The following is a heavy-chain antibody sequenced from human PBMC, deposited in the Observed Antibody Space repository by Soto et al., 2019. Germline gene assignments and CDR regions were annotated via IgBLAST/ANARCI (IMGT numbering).Heavy chain of an antibody. D-gene: IGHD3-16*01. V-gene: IGHV3-53*01. Sequence: GGSLRLSCAASGFAVSSSYMSWVRQAPGMGLEWVSVILTGGDTHYADSVKGRFTVSRDNTQNTVYLQMNNLRDEDTATYYCARGYWRLGESYYFDYWGQGTLVTVSS. CDR1: GFAVSSSY. J-gene: IGHJ4*02. CDR3: ARGYWRLGESYYFDY. CDR2: ILTGGDT.